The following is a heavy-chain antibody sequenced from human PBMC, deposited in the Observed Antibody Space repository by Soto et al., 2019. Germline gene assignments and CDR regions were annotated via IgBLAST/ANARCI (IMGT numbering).Heavy chain of an antibody. CDR1: GCTLSSYR. V-gene: IGHV3-30*18. CDR3: ENSAEWTYDAFDI. Sequence: LRXSCAQSGCTLSSYRMHWVRQAPGKGLEWVAVISYDGSNKYYADAVKGRFTISRDNSKNTLYLQMNSLRAEDTAVYYCENSAEWTYDAFDIWAQRTMVTGSS. D-gene: IGHD3-3*01. J-gene: IGHJ3*02. CDR2: ISYDGSNK.